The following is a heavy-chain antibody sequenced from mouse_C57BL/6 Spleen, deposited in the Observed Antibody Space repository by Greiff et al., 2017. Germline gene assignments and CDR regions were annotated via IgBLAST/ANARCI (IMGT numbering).Heavy chain of an antibody. J-gene: IGHJ4*01. CDR1: GYTFTSYW. CDR2: IDPNSGGT. D-gene: IGHD1-1*01. Sequence: VQLQQPGAELVKPGASVKLSCKASGYTFTSYWMHWVKQRPGRGLEWIGRIDPNSGGTKYNEKFKSKATLTVDKPSSTAYMQLSSLTSEDSAVCCRARSDPRLLLRYAMDYWGQGTSDSVSS. V-gene: IGHV1-72*01. CDR3: ARSDPRLLLRYAMDY.